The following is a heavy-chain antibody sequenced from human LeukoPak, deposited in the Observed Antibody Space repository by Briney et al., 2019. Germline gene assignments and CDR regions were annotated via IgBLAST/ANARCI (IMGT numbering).Heavy chain of an antibody. D-gene: IGHD3-22*01. Sequence: ASVKVSCKASGYTFTSYYMHWVRQAPGQGLEWMGIINPSGGSTSYAQKFQGRVTMTRDTSTSTVYMELSSLRSEDTAVYYCARSSHYYDSNGYYAPEYYFDYWGQGTLVTVSS. CDR1: GYTFTSYY. V-gene: IGHV1-46*01. CDR2: INPSGGST. CDR3: ARSSHYYDSNGYYAPEYYFDY. J-gene: IGHJ4*02.